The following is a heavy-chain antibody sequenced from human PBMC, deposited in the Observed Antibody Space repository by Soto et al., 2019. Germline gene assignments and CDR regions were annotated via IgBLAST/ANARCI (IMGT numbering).Heavy chain of an antibody. CDR2: IDPGDSDI. CDR3: AIPSSDTHSGGYYNRHDAFDI. D-gene: IGHD3-22*01. J-gene: IGHJ3*02. V-gene: IGHV5-51*01. CDR1: GYNFTNYS. Sequence: GESRKISCQAFGYNFTNYSIGRVRQMHGKGLEWIEIIDPGDSDISNSPSVQGKVITAADKSISTAYLQWSSLKASDTVMYYCAIPSSDTHSGGYYNRHDAFDIWGQGAMVNVSS.